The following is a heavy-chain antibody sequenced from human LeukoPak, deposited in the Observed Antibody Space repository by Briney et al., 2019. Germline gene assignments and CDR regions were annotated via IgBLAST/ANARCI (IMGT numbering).Heavy chain of an antibody. Sequence: SETLSLTCAVSGGSISSGGYSWSWIRQPPGKGLEWIGYIYHSGSTYYNPSLKSRVTISVDRSKNQFSLKLSSVTAADTAVYYCARSPEIFGVVLYYYGMDVWGQGTTVTVSS. CDR1: GGSISSGGYS. D-gene: IGHD3-3*01. J-gene: IGHJ6*02. CDR3: ARSPEIFGVVLYYYGMDV. V-gene: IGHV4-30-2*02. CDR2: IYHSGST.